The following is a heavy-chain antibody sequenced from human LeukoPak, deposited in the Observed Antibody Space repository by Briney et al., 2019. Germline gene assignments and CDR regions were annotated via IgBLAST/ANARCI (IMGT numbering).Heavy chain of an antibody. D-gene: IGHD6-13*01. Sequence: PGGSLRLSCASSGFSFCNYWMSGVRQAPGKGLEGVANIKLDGSEFYYVDSVKGRFTISRDNAQSSLYLQMNSLRVEDTAVYYCARLRYTSSWLFDFWGQGTLVTVSS. CDR2: IKLDGSEF. J-gene: IGHJ4*02. V-gene: IGHV3-7*01. CDR1: GFSFCNYW. CDR3: ARLRYTSSWLFDF.